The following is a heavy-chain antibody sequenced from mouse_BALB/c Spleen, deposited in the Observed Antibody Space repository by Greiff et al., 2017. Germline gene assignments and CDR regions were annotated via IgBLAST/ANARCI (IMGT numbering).Heavy chain of an antibody. CDR1: GYTFTSYW. D-gene: IGHD2-14*01. CDR3: TRSGRYPAWFAY. J-gene: IGHJ3*01. V-gene: IGHV1-7*01. CDR2: INPSTGYT. Sequence: QVQLQQSGAELAKPGASVKMSCKASGYTFTSYWMHWVKQRPGQGLEWIGYINPSTGYTEYNQKFKDKATLTADKSSSTAYMQLSSLTSEDSAVYYCTRSGRYPAWFAYWGQGTLVTVSA.